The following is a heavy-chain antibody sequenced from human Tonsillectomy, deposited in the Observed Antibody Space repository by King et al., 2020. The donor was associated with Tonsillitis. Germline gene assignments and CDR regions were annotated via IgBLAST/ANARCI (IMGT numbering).Heavy chain of an antibody. Sequence: QLVQSGGGLVQPGRSLRLSCAASGFTFDDSAMHWVRHGPGKGLEWVSGISWNSGTVGYADSVQGRFTISRDNAKNSLYLQMNSLRAEDTALYYCAKDIEWAMTTVLDYWGQGTLVTVSS. CDR2: ISWNSGTV. D-gene: IGHD4-17*01. J-gene: IGHJ4*02. CDR1: GFTFDDSA. V-gene: IGHV3-9*01. CDR3: AKDIEWAMTTVLDY.